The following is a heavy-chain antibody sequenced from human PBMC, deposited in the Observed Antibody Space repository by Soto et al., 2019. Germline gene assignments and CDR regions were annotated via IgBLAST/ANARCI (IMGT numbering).Heavy chain of an antibody. J-gene: IGHJ6*02. D-gene: IGHD6-13*01. Sequence: QVQLVQSGAEVKKPGASVKVSCKASGYTFTSYYMHWVRQAPGQGLEWMGIINPSGGSTSYAQKFQVRVTMTRDTSTSTVYMELSSLRSEDTAVYYCERRIAAAGSAPVWGMDVWGQGTTVTVSS. CDR1: GYTFTSYY. CDR3: ERRIAAAGSAPVWGMDV. CDR2: INPSGGST. V-gene: IGHV1-46*01.